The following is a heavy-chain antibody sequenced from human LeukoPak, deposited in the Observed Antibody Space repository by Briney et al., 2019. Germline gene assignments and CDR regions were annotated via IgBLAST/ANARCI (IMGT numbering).Heavy chain of an antibody. CDR2: IYYSGTTYT. CDR3: ARHTMVRGVLTWFDP. Sequence: SETLSLTCTVSGGSISPSNPYWGWIRQPPGKGLEWIGSIYYSGTTYTYYNPSLKSRVTISIDTSKNQFSLRLSFVTAADTAVYYCARHTMVRGVLTWFDPWGQGTLVTVSS. D-gene: IGHD3-10*01. CDR1: GGSISPSNPY. V-gene: IGHV4-39*01. J-gene: IGHJ5*02.